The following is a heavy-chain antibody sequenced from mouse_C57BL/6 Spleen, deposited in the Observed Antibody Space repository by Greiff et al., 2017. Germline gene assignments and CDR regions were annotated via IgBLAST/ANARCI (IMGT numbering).Heavy chain of an antibody. CDR2: ISYDGSN. CDR1: GYSITSGYY. V-gene: IGHV3-6*01. D-gene: IGHD2-4*01. CDR3: ASDYYDYDDYAMDY. Sequence: EESGPGLVKPSQSLSLTCSVTGYSITSGYYWNWIRQFPGNKLEWMGYISYDGSNNYKPSLKNRISITRDTSKDQFFLKLNSVTTEDTATYYCASDYYDYDDYAMDYWGQGTSVTVSS. J-gene: IGHJ4*01.